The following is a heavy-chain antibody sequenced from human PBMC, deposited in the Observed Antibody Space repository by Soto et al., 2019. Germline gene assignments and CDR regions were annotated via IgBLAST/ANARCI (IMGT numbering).Heavy chain of an antibody. D-gene: IGHD3-22*01. CDR3: ARDLDSSGFSPDWCDP. CDR2: IYTGGSI. Sequence: SETLSLTCAVSGGSLSNYYWSWIRQPTGKGLEWIGRIYTGGSINYNPSLKSRVTMSVDTSKQQFSLKLTSVTAADTAVYYCARDLDSSGFSPDWCDPWGQGTLVTVSS. J-gene: IGHJ5*02. V-gene: IGHV4-4*07. CDR1: GGSLSNYY.